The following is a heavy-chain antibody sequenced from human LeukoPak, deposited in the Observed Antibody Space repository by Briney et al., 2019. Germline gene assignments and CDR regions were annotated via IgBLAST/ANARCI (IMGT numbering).Heavy chain of an antibody. J-gene: IGHJ4*02. CDR3: AKSPPKEYDYVWGSYRPPANY. V-gene: IGHV3-23*01. CDR2: ISGSGGST. D-gene: IGHD3-16*02. Sequence: GGSLRLSCAASGFTFRSYAMSWVRQAPGKGLEWVSAISGSGGSTYYADSVKGRFTISRDNSKNTLYLQMNSLRAEDTAVYYCAKSPPKEYDYVWGSYRPPANYWGQGTLVTVSS. CDR1: GFTFRSYA.